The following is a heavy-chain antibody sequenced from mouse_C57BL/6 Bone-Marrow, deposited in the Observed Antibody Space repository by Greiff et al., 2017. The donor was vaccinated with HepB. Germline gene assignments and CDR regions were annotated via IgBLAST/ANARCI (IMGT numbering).Heavy chain of an antibody. CDR2: INPSTGGT. CDR3: ARNYSNYHWYFDV. V-gene: IGHV1-43*01. Sequence: EVQLQQSGPELVKPGASVKISCKASGYSFTGYYMHWVKQSSEKSLEWIGEINPSTGGTSYNQKFKGKATLTVDKSSSTAYMQLKSLTSEDSAVYYCARNYSNYHWYFDVWGTGTTVTVAS. D-gene: IGHD2-5*01. CDR1: GYSFTGYY. J-gene: IGHJ1*03.